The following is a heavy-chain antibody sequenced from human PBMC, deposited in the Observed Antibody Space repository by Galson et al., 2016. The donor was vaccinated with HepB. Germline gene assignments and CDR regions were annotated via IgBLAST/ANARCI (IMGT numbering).Heavy chain of an antibody. CDR2: IYRGGST. V-gene: IGHV3-53*01. Sequence: SLRLSCAASGFTVSSSYMSWVRQAPGKGPEWVSVIYRGGSTYYADSVKGRFSISRDNSKNTRYLQMNSLRAEDTAVYYCAREPQSLETTVTTEPGGWFDPWGQGTLVTVSS. J-gene: IGHJ5*02. CDR1: GFTVSSSY. D-gene: IGHD4-17*01. CDR3: AREPQSLETTVTTEPGGWFDP.